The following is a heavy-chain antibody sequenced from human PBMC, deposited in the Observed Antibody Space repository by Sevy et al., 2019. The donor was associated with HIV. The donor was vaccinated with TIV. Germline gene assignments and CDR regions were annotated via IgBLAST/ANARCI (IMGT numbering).Heavy chain of an antibody. CDR2: ISSRSTYI. CDR3: ARDLEIPATTDYFYYGMDV. J-gene: IGHJ6*02. V-gene: IGHV3-21*01. Sequence: GGSLRLSCAASGFTIRTYNMNWVRQAPGKGLEWVSSISSRSTYIYYADSVKGRFTISRDNATNSLYLQMSSLRAEDTAVYYCARDLEIPATTDYFYYGMDVWGQGTPVTVSS. D-gene: IGHD2-15*01. CDR1: GFTIRTYN.